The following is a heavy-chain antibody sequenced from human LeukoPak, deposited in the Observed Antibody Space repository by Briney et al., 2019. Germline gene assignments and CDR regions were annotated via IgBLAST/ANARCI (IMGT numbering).Heavy chain of an antibody. V-gene: IGHV3-21*01. Sequence: GGSLRLSCATSGFTFSSYSMNWVRQAPGKGLEWVSSISSSSSYIYYADSVKGRFTISRDNAKNSLYLQMNSLRAEDTAVYYCTRDPIVGATYDFVYWGQGTLVTVSS. J-gene: IGHJ4*02. CDR3: TRDPIVGATYDFVY. CDR2: ISSSSSYI. D-gene: IGHD1-26*01. CDR1: GFTFSSYS.